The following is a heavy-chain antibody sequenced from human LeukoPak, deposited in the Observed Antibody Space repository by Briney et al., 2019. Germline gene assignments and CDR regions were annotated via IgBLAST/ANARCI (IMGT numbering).Heavy chain of an antibody. Sequence: ASVKVSCKASGYTFTGYCMHWVRQAPGQGLEWMGWINPNSGGTNYAQKFQGRVTMTRDTYTSTVYMELSSLRSGDTAMYYCARARGTGIYYYAMDVWGQGTTATVSS. CDR2: INPNSGGT. CDR1: GYTFTGYC. D-gene: IGHD1-1*01. J-gene: IGHJ6*02. CDR3: ARARGTGIYYYAMDV. V-gene: IGHV1-2*02.